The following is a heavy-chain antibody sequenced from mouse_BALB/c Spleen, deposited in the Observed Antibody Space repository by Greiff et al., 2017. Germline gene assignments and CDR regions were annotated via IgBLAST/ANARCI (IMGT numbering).Heavy chain of an antibody. V-gene: IGHV1S56*01. Sequence: VQLQQSGPELVKPGASVRISCKASGYTFTSYYIHWVKQRPGQGLEWIGWIYPGNVNTKYNEKFKGKATLTADNSSSTAYMQLSSLTSEDSAVYFCARGAMDYWGQGTSVTVSS. CDR2: IYPGNVNT. J-gene: IGHJ4*01. CDR1: GYTFTSYY. CDR3: ARGAMDY.